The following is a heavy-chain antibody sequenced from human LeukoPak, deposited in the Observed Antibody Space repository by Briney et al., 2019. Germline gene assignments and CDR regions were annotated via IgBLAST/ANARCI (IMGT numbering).Heavy chain of an antibody. V-gene: IGHV3-30*02. J-gene: IGHJ5*02. CDR3: ARSVAGITWFDP. CDR2: IRYDGSNE. D-gene: IGHD6-19*01. Sequence: GGSLRLACTASGFTFSNSGMHWVRQAPGKGLEWVAFIRYDGSNEFYVDSVKGRFTISRDNSMNTLNLQMSSLRPEDTAVYYCARSVAGITWFDPWGQGTLVTVSS. CDR1: GFTFSNSG.